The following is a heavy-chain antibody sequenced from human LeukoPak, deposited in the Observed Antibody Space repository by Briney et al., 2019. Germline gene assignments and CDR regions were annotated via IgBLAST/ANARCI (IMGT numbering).Heavy chain of an antibody. CDR3: ARGENSKTYPVSGY. CDR2: ISSDGSSK. CDR1: GFTFSSYG. J-gene: IGHJ4*02. Sequence: GKSLRLSCAAPGFTFSSYGMHWVRQAPGKGLEWVAVISSDGSSKYYIDSVKGRFTISRDNSKNTLFPQMNSLRAEDTAVYYCARGENSKTYPVSGYWGRGTLVTVSS. V-gene: IGHV3-30*03. D-gene: IGHD2/OR15-2a*01.